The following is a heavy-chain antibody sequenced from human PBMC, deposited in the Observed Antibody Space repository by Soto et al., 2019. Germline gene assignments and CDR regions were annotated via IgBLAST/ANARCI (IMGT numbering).Heavy chain of an antibody. D-gene: IGHD2-2*01. J-gene: IGHJ4*02. CDR3: AKASTRGLRAIFDY. CDR2: ISYDGSNK. CDR1: GFTFSSYG. Sequence: PGGSLRLSCAASGFTFSSYGMHWVRQAPGKGLEWVAVISYDGSNKYYADSVKGRFTISRDNSKNTLYLQMNSLRAEDTAVYYCAKASTRGLRAIFDYWGQGTLVTVSS. V-gene: IGHV3-30*18.